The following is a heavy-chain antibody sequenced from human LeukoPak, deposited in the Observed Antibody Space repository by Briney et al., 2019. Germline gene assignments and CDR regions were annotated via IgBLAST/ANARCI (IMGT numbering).Heavy chain of an antibody. J-gene: IGHJ6*03. CDR2: IYYSGST. Sequence: SETLSLTCTVSGGSISSSSYYWGWIRQPPGTGLEWIGSIYYSGSTYYNPSLKSRVTISVDTSKNQFSLKLSSVTAADTAVYYCARQVEYSSSSGGYYYYYMDVWGKGTTVTVSS. V-gene: IGHV4-39*01. D-gene: IGHD6-6*01. CDR3: ARQVEYSSSSGGYYYYYMDV. CDR1: GGSISSSSYY.